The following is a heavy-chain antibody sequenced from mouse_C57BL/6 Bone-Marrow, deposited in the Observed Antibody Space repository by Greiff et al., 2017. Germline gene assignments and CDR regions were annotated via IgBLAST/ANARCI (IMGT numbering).Heavy chain of an antibody. J-gene: IGHJ4*01. CDR3: AREWDYYGSTYHAMDY. CDR1: GYTFTSYW. V-gene: IGHV1-55*01. D-gene: IGHD1-1*01. Sequence: QVQLQQPGAELVKPGASVKMSCKASGYTFTSYWITWLRQRPWQGLEWIGDIYPVRGSTNYNEKIKSTATLTVDTSSSTAYMQLSSLTSEDSAIYDCAREWDYYGSTYHAMDYWGQGPSVTVSS. CDR2: IYPVRGST.